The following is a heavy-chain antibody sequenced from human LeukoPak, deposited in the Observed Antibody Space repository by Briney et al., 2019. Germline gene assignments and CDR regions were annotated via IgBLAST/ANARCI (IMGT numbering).Heavy chain of an antibody. D-gene: IGHD3-10*01. Sequence: GGSLRLSCVASGFTFSSYWMHWVRQDPRKGLVWVSRINGDGRNINYADSVRGRFTISRDNSKNTLYLQMNSLRAEDTAVYYCAKGRVYYGSGSCLDYWGQGTLVTVSS. CDR2: INGDGRNI. J-gene: IGHJ4*02. V-gene: IGHV3-74*01. CDR3: AKGRVYYGSGSCLDY. CDR1: GFTFSSYW.